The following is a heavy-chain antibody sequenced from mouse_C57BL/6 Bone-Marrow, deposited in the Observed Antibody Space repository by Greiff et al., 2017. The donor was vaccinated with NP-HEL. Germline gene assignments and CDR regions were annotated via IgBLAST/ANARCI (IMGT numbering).Heavy chain of an antibody. CDR2: IDPSDSYT. V-gene: IGHV1-69*01. Sequence: QVQLKQPGAELVMPGASVKLSCKASGYTFTSYWMHWVKQRPGQGLEWIGEIDPSDSYTNYNQKFKGKSTLTLDKSSRTAYMQLSSLTSEDSAVYYCAREGDYYGSSYIYAMDYWGQGTSVTVSS. J-gene: IGHJ4*01. CDR1: GYTFTSYW. CDR3: AREGDYYGSSYIYAMDY. D-gene: IGHD1-1*01.